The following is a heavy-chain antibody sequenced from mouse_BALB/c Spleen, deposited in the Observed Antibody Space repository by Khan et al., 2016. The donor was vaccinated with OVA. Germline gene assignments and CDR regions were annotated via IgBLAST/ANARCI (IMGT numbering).Heavy chain of an antibody. CDR2: IYPGGGYT. CDR1: GYTFTNYW. J-gene: IGHJ2*01. Sequence: QMQLEESGAELVRPGTSVKMSCKAAGYTFTNYWIGWVKQRPGHGLEWIGDIYPGGGYTNYNEKFKGKATLTADTSSSTAYMQVSSLTSEDSAIYYCARSGAARATGDYFDYWGQGTTLTVSS. CDR3: ARSGAARATGDYFDY. D-gene: IGHD3-1*01. V-gene: IGHV1-63*02.